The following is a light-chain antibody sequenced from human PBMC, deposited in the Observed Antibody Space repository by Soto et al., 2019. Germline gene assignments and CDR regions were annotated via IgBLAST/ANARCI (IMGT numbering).Light chain of an antibody. CDR3: QQYNSYTWT. Sequence: VMTQAPATLSVSPGERATLSCRASQTINNNVAWYQLKDGQVPRLVIYGASTRATDIPARFSGSGSGTEFTLTISSLQPDDFATYYCQQYNSYTWTFGQGTKVDIK. CDR1: QTINNN. J-gene: IGKJ1*01. V-gene: IGKV3-15*01. CDR2: GAS.